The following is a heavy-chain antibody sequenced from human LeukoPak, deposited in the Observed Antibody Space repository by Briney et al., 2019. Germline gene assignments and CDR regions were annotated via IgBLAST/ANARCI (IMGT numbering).Heavy chain of an antibody. V-gene: IGHV3-23*01. J-gene: IGHJ4*02. Sequence: GGSLRLSCAASGFTFSSYAMSWVRQAPGKGLEWVSAISGSGGSTYYADSVKGRFTISRDNSKNTLYLQMNSLRAEDTAVYYCARDRDSSGYSPGDYWGQGTLVTVSS. CDR1: GFTFSSYA. CDR2: ISGSGGST. CDR3: ARDRDSSGYSPGDY. D-gene: IGHD3-22*01.